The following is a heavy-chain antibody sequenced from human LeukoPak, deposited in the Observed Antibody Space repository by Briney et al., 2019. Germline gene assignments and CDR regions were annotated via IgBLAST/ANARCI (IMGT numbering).Heavy chain of an antibody. V-gene: IGHV1-8*01. CDR3: AKLQSRGYSPDYFDH. CDR2: MNPNSGNT. D-gene: IGHD3-22*01. CDR1: GYTFTSYD. Sequence: GASVKVSCKASGYTFTSYDINWVRQATGQGLEWMGWMNPNSGNTGYAQKFQGRVTMTRNTSISTAYMELSNLRSEDTALYYCAKLQSRGYSPDYFDHWGQGTLVTVSS. J-gene: IGHJ4*02.